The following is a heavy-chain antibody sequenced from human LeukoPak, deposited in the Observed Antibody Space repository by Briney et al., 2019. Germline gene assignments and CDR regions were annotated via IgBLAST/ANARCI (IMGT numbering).Heavy chain of an antibody. CDR2: IYTSGST. Sequence: SETLSLTCTVSGGSISSYYWSWIRQPAGKGLEWIGRIYTSGSTNYNPSLKSRVTMSVDTSKNQFSLKLSSVTAADTAVYYCARVHDYKLSVAFDIWGQGTMVTVSS. CDR3: ARVHDYKLSVAFDI. D-gene: IGHD3-16*01. J-gene: IGHJ3*02. V-gene: IGHV4-4*07. CDR1: GGSISSYY.